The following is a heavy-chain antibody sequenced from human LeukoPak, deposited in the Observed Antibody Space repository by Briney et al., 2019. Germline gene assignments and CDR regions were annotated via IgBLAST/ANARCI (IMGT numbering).Heavy chain of an antibody. CDR3: ASRRGGYYDSDGYYNY. CDR1: GASISSYY. V-gene: IGHV4-59*01. Sequence: KPSETLSLTCTVSGASISSYYWSWLRQPPGKGLEWIGYIYYSGNTNYNPSLKSRVTISVDTSKNQFSLNLSSVTAADTAVYYCASRRGGYYDSDGYYNYWGQGALVTVSS. D-gene: IGHD3-22*01. J-gene: IGHJ4*02. CDR2: IYYSGNT.